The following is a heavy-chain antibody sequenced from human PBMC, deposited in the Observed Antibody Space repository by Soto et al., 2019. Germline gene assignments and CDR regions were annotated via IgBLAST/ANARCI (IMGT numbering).Heavy chain of an antibody. V-gene: IGHV1-69*01. J-gene: IGHJ4*02. CDR3: ATLGPGYSYALGLDY. CDR2: IIPIFGTA. CDR1: GGTFSSYA. D-gene: IGHD5-18*01. Sequence: QVQLVQSGAEVKKPGSSVKVSCKASGGTFSSYAISCVRQAPGQGLEWMGGIIPIFGTANYAQKFQGRVTITADESTSTAYMELSSLRSEDTAVYYCATLGPGYSYALGLDYWGQGTLVTVSS.